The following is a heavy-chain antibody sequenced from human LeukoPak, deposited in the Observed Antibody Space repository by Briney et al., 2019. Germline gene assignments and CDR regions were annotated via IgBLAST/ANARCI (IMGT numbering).Heavy chain of an antibody. CDR2: ISGSDDST. Sequence: GGSLRLSCAASGFSFSTYAMNWVRQAPGKGLEWVSAISGSDDSTYYADSVKGPFTVSRDNSKNTLLLQMNSLRVEDTAVYYCAKFACTSTSCYNNFWGQGTLVTVSS. CDR3: AKFACTSTSCYNNF. CDR1: GFSFSTYA. J-gene: IGHJ1*01. V-gene: IGHV3-23*01. D-gene: IGHD2-2*02.